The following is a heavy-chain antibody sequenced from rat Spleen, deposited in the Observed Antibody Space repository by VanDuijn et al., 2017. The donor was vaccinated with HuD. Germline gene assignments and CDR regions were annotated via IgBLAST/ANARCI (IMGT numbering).Heavy chain of an antibody. CDR3: ARGYYDGYYHVDYFDY. CDR2: ISYEGSST. Sequence: EVQLVESGGGLVQPGRSLKLSCAASGFTFSDYNMAWVRQAPKKGLEWVASISYEGSSTYYGDSVKGRFTISRDNAKSTLYLQMNSLRSEDTATYYCARGYYDGYYHVDYFDYWGQGVMVTVSS. J-gene: IGHJ2*01. D-gene: IGHD1-12*03. CDR1: GFTFSDYN. V-gene: IGHV5-22*01.